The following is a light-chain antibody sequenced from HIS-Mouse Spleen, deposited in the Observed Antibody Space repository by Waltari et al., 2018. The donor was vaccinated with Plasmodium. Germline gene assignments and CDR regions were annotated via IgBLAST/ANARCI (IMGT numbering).Light chain of an antibody. Sequence: SASVGDRVTITCRASQSISNYLNWYQQKPGKAPKFLIYAASTLQSGVPSRFSGSGSGTDFTLTISSLQPEDFATYYCQQSYSTWTFGQGTKVEIK. CDR1: QSISNY. V-gene: IGKV1-39*01. J-gene: IGKJ1*01. CDR2: AAS. CDR3: QQSYSTWT.